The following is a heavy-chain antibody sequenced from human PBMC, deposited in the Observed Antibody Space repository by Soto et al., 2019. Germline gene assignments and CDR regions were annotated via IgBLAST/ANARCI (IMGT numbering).Heavy chain of an antibody. J-gene: IGHJ5*02. V-gene: IGHV3-23*01. Sequence: PGGSLRLSCAASGFTFSSYAMSWVRQAPGKGLEWVSGISDSGSGGSTNYADSVKGRFTISRDISKSTLYLQMNSLRAEDTAVYYCAKSVAGPSNWFDHWGQGTLVTVSS. CDR3: AKSVAGPSNWFDH. D-gene: IGHD6-19*01. CDR1: GFTFSSYA. CDR2: ISDSGSGGST.